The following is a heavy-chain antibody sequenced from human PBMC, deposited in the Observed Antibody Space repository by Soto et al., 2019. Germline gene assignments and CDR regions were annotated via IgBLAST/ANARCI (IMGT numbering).Heavy chain of an antibody. CDR3: ARCHCCSYYDSSGYYYARALDI. Sequence: ASVKDSCKASGYTFTSYDINWVRQATEQGLEWMGWRNPNSGNTGYAQKFQGRVTMTRNTSISTAYMELSSLRSEDTAVYYCARCHCCSYYDSSGYYYARALDIWGQGTMVTVS. D-gene: IGHD3-22*01. V-gene: IGHV1-8*01. J-gene: IGHJ3*02. CDR1: GYTFTSYD. CDR2: RNPNSGNT.